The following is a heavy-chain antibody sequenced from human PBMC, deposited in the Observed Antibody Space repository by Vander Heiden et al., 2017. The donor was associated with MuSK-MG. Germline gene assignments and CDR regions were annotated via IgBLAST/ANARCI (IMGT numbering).Heavy chain of an antibody. CDR1: GGTFSSYA. CDR2: IIPILGIA. Sequence: QVQLVQSGAEVKTPGSSVKVSCKASGGTFSSYAISWVRQAPGQGLEWMGRIIPILGIANYAQKFQGRVTITADKSTSTAYMELSSLRSEDTAVYYCAVGYCSSTSCYATVFDYWGQGTLVTVSS. V-gene: IGHV1-69*04. J-gene: IGHJ4*02. CDR3: AVGYCSSTSCYATVFDY. D-gene: IGHD2-2*01.